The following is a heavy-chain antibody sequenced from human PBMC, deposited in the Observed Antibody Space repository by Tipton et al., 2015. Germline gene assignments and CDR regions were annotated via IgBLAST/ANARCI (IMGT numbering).Heavy chain of an antibody. V-gene: IGHV3-43*01. Sequence: SLRLSCAASGFTFDHYTMHWVRQTPGKGLEWVSLISWDGGRTYYGDSVKGRFTVSRDNSKNSLYLQMNSLRTEDTALYYCAKDXXMSVDFWSGYSDYWGQGTLVTDSS. D-gene: IGHD3-3*01. CDR3: AKDXXMSVDFWSGYSDY. CDR1: GFTFDHYT. J-gene: IGHJ4*02. CDR2: ISWDGGRT.